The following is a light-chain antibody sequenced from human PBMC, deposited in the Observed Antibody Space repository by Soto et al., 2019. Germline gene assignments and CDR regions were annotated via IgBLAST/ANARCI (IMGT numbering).Light chain of an antibody. CDR2: DAS. CDR1: QSVRSS. Sequence: EIVMYQSPGTLSVSPGERATLICRASQSVRSSLAWYQQKPGQAPRLFIYDASTRATGIPARFSGSGSGTEFTLTISSLQSEDFAVYYCQQYNSWPETFGQGTKVDI. V-gene: IGKV3-15*01. J-gene: IGKJ1*01. CDR3: QQYNSWPET.